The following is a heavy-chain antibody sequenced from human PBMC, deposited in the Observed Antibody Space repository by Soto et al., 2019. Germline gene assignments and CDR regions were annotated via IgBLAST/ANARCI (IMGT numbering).Heavy chain of an antibody. J-gene: IGHJ5*02. CDR3: ARVYCSGGSCYNNWFDP. CDR2: MNPNSGNT. V-gene: IGHV1-8*01. Sequence: QVQLVQSGAEVKKPGASVKVSCKASGYTFTSYDINWVRQATGQGLEWMGWMNPNSGNTGYAQKFQGRVTMTRNTSISTAYMELSSLRSEDTVVYYCARVYCSGGSCYNNWFDPWGQGTLVTVSS. D-gene: IGHD2-15*01. CDR1: GYTFTSYD.